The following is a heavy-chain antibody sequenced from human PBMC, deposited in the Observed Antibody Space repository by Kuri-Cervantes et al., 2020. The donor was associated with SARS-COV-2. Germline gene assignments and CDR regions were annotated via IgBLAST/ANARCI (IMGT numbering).Heavy chain of an antibody. V-gene: IGHV5-51*01. D-gene: IGHD1-26*01. Sequence: GESLKISCKGSGYSFTSYWIGWVRQMPGKGLEWMGIIYPGDSDTRYSPSFQGQVTISADKSISTAYLQWSSLKASDTAMYYRATSGKEEWELLGFDYWGQGTLVTVSS. CDR2: IYPGDSDT. CDR1: GYSFTSYW. J-gene: IGHJ4*02. CDR3: ATSGKEEWELLGFDY.